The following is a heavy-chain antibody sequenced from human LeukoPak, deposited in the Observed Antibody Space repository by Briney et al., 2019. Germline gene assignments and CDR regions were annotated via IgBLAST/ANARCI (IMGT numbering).Heavy chain of an antibody. CDR2: INPNSGGT. CDR1: GYTFTGYY. V-gene: IGHV1-2*02. J-gene: IGHJ3*02. Sequence: GASVKVSCKACGYTFTGYYMHWVRQAPGPGLEWMGWINPNSGGTNYAQKFQGRVTMTRDTSISTAYMELSRLRSDDTAVYYCARESPDDAFDIWGQGTMVTVSS. CDR3: ARESPDDAFDI.